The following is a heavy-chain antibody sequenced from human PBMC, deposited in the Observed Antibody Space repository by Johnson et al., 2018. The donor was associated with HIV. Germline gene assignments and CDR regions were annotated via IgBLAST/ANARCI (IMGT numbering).Heavy chain of an antibody. CDR3: AKVGSGYSSSS. CDR2: LCYDGSNE. Sequence: QEKLVESGGGVVQPGRSLRLSCVASGFTFNKYGMHWVRQAPGKGLEWVAVLCYDGSNEYYADSVKGRFTISRDNSKNTLYLQMNRLRAEDTAVYYCAKVGSGYSSSSWGQGTMVTVSS. J-gene: IGHJ3*01. D-gene: IGHD6-13*01. CDR1: GFTFNKYG. V-gene: IGHV3-33*06.